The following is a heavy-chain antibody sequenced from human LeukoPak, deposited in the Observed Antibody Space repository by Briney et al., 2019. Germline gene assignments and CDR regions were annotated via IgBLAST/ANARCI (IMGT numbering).Heavy chain of an antibody. CDR1: GGSISSSSYY. CDR3: ARVTTVTPRDAFDI. J-gene: IGHJ3*02. V-gene: IGHV4-39*07. Sequence: PSETLSLTCTVSGGSISSSSYYWGWIRQPPGKGLEWIGSIYYSGSTYYNPSLKSRVTISVDTSKNQFSLKLSSVTAADTAVYYCARVTTVTPRDAFDIWGQGTMVTVSS. D-gene: IGHD4-17*01. CDR2: IYYSGST.